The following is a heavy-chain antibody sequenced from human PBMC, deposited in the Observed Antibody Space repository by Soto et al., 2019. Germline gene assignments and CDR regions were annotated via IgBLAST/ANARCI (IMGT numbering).Heavy chain of an antibody. CDR1: GYSFTSYG. D-gene: IGHD2-21*02. Sequence: SVKLSCKASGYSFTSYGIIWVRQAPGQGLEWMGWIGASNDNTNYAQKFQDRVTMTTDTFTNTAYMEVRSLRSDDTAVYYCARGPVVTAIRTWLDPWGQGTLVTVSS. CDR3: ARGPVVTAIRTWLDP. V-gene: IGHV1-18*01. CDR2: IGASNDNT. J-gene: IGHJ5*02.